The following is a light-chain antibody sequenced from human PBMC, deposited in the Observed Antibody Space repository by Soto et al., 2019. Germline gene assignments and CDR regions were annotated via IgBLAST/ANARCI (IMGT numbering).Light chain of an antibody. Sequence: QSVLTQPPSVSGAPGQRVTISCTGSSSNIGAGYDVHWYQQLPGTAPKLLIYGNSNRPSEVPDRFSGSKSGISASLAITGHQAKDEADYYCQYYDSSLSWVFGGGT. CDR2: GNS. CDR1: SSNIGAGYD. V-gene: IGLV1-40*01. J-gene: IGLJ3*02. CDR3: QYYDSSLSWV.